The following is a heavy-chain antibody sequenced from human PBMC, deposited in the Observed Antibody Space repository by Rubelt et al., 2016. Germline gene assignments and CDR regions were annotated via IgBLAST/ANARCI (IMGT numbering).Heavy chain of an antibody. J-gene: IGHJ4*02. Sequence: QVQLVQSGAEVKKPGASVKVSCKASGYTFTGYYMHWVRQAPGQGLEWMGWINPNSGGTNYAQKCQGRVTMTRDTSISTAYMERSRLRSDDTAVYYCARFAIGGHSSGYLFDYWGQGTLVTVSS. V-gene: IGHV1-2*02. D-gene: IGHD3-22*01. CDR2: INPNSGGT. CDR3: ARFAIGGHSSGYLFDY. CDR1: GYTFTGYY.